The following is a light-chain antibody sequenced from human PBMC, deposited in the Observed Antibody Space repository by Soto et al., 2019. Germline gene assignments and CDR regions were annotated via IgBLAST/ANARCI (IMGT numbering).Light chain of an antibody. J-gene: IGKJ4*01. CDR2: DAS. V-gene: IGKV1-5*01. CDR3: QQYNSYSPLT. Sequence: DIQMTQSPSTLSASVGDRVTIACRASQSISSWLAWYQQKPGKAPKLLIYDASSLESGVPSRFSGSGSGTEFTLTISSLQPDDFATYYCQQYNSYSPLTFGGGTQVDIK. CDR1: QSISSW.